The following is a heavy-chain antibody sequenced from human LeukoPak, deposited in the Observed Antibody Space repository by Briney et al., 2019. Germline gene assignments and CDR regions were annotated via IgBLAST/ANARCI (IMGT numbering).Heavy chain of an antibody. CDR3: ARGRGSTSSYDS. J-gene: IGHJ5*01. V-gene: IGHV3-33*05. D-gene: IGHD2-2*01. CDR2: ISYDGVNE. Sequence: PGRSLRLSCASSGFPFSSYGMHWVRQAPGKGLEWVSYISYDGVNEYYADSVKGRFTISRDNSKNTLYLQMNSLRVEDTALYYCARGRGSTSSYDSWGQGSLVTVSS. CDR1: GFPFSSYG.